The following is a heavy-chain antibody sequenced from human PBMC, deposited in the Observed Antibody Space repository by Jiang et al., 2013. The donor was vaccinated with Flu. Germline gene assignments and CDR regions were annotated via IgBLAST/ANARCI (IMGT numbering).Heavy chain of an antibody. V-gene: IGHV5-51*03. D-gene: IGHD3-3*01. CDR1: GYSFTSYW. CDR3: ARLGPYDFWSGETLNYYYGMDV. Sequence: GAEVKKPGESLKISCKGSGYSFTSYWIGWVRQMPGKGLEWMGIIYPGDSDTRYSPSFQGQVTISADKSISTAYLQWSSLKASDTAMYYCARLGPYDFWSGETLNYYYGMDVWGQGTTVTVSS. J-gene: IGHJ6*02. CDR2: IYPGDSDT.